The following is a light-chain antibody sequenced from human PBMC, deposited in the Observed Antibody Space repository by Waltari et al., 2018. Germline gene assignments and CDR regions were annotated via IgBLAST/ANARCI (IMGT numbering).Light chain of an antibody. V-gene: IGLV2-23*02. Sequence: QSALTQPASVSVSPGPSSTLSCTGNSSVVASYNLVTWYQHHPGNAPKLIIYEVSKRPSGVSNRFSGSKSGNTASLTISGLQAEDEADYYCCSYAGSSTLVFGGGTKLTVL. CDR3: CSYAGSSTLV. CDR2: EVS. CDR1: SSVVASYNL. J-gene: IGLJ3*02.